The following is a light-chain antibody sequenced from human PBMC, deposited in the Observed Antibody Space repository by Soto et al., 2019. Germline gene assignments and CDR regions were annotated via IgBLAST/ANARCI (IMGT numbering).Light chain of an antibody. J-gene: IGKJ5*01. Sequence: ILLTQSPSSLSASVGDRVTITCRASQGIDTSLAWYQQKPGKAPKLLIYAASNFQSGVPSRFSGSGSGTDFTLTISSLQPEDFAIYYCQQTYTTPEITFGQGTRLEIK. V-gene: IGKV1-39*01. CDR2: AAS. CDR1: QGIDTS. CDR3: QQTYTTPEIT.